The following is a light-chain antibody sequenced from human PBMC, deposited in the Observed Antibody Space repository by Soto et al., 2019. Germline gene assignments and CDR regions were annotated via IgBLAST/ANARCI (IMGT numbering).Light chain of an antibody. CDR1: QTVSGNY. Sequence: IVLTQSPGTLSLSPGDRATLSCGASQTVSGNYLAWYQQKPGQVPRLLIYGASSRAIGIPDRFSGSGSGTDFALTISRLEPEDFAVYYCQQYFKSPWTFSQGTKVDIK. J-gene: IGKJ1*01. CDR2: GAS. V-gene: IGKV3-20*01. CDR3: QQYFKSPWT.